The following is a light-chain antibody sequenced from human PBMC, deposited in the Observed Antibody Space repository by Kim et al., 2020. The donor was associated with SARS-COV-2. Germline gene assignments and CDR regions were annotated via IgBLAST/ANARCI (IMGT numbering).Light chain of an antibody. CDR2: DAS. CDR1: QDVSSY. CDR3: QQRSNWPLT. Sequence: LSPGEQATLSCRASQDVSSYLAWYQQKPGQAPRLLIYDASNRATGIPARFSGSGSGTDFTLTISSLEPEDFAVYYCQQRSNWPLTFGGGTKLEI. V-gene: IGKV3-11*01. J-gene: IGKJ4*01.